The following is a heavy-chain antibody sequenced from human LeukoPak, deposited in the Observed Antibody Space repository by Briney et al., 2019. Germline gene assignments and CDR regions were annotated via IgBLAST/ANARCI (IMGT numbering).Heavy chain of an antibody. V-gene: IGHV1-2*02. Sequence: ASAKVSCKASGYTFTGYYMHWVRQAPGQGLEWMGWINPNSGGTNYAQKFQGRVTMTRDTSISTAYMELSRLRSDDTAVYYCARGLGGVGVFDYWGQGTLVTVSS. CDR3: ARGLGGVGVFDY. J-gene: IGHJ4*02. CDR1: GYTFTGYY. D-gene: IGHD1-26*01. CDR2: INPNSGGT.